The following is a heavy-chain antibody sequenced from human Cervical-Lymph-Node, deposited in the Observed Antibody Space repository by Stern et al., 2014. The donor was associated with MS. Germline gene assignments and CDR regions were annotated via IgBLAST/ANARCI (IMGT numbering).Heavy chain of an antibody. J-gene: IGHJ4*02. CDR3: ATXXXXK. CDR1: GHPLSELA. V-gene: IGHV1-24*01. Sequence: QVQLVQSGAEVKKPGASVTVSCNVAGHPLSELAMHWLRQLPTRGLEWMGQFDPEDGETVYAQQFQGRLSMTEDTSTGTAYMTLTAXRSEDTAVYYCATXXXXKWGPGTLVTXS. CDR2: FDPEDGET.